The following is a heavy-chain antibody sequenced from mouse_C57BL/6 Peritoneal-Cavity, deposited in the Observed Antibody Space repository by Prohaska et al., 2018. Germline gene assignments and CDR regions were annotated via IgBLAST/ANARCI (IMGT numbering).Heavy chain of an antibody. CDR3: MRYRNYWYFDV. Sequence: EVQLLETGGGLVQPGGSRGLSCEGSGFTFSGFWMSWVRQTPGKTLEWIGDINSDGSAINYAPSIKDRFTIFIDNDKITLYLQMSNVRSEDTATYFCMRYRNYWYFDVWGTGTTVTVSS. CDR1: GFTFSGFW. CDR2: INSDGSAI. V-gene: IGHV11-2*01. J-gene: IGHJ1*03.